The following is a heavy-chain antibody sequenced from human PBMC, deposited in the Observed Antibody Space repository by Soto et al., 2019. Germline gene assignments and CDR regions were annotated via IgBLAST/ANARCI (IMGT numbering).Heavy chain of an antibody. CDR2: ISTSNGDT. D-gene: IGHD1-26*01. CDR1: GYTFINYN. J-gene: IGHJ4*02. V-gene: IGHV1-18*01. CDR3: ARDITGATGDY. Sequence: QVQLVQSGPEVKEPGASVRVSCKASGYTFINYNIFWVRQAPGQGLEWMAWISTSNGDTNYAQNFQGRVTMTTDTSTNTAYVELRSLRYDDTAIYYCARDITGATGDYWGRGTLVTVSS.